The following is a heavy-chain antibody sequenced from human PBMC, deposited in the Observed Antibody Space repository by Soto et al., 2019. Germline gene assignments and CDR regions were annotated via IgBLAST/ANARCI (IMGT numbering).Heavy chain of an antibody. CDR2: ISSSGGTI. CDR3: ARGGGDCSSTSCYRYYYYGMDV. D-gene: IGHD2-2*02. CDR1: GFTFSDYY. Sequence: QVQLVESGGGLVKPGGSLRLSCAASGFTFSDYYMSWIRQAPGKGLEWVSYISSSGGTIYYADSVKGRFTISRDNAKNSLYLQMNSLRAEDTAVYYCARGGGDCSSTSCYRYYYYGMDVWGQGTTVTVSS. J-gene: IGHJ6*02. V-gene: IGHV3-11*01.